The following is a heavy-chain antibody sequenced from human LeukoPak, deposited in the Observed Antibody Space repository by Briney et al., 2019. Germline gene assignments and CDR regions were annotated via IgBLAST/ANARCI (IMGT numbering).Heavy chain of an antibody. J-gene: IGHJ3*02. CDR1: GVSISSSSYY. D-gene: IGHD2-2*01. CDR3: ASGKAYCSSTSCYLDAFDI. V-gene: IGHV4-39*01. Sequence: SETLSLTCTVSGVSISSSSYYWGWIRQPPGKGLEWIGSIYYSGSTYYNPSLKSRVTISVDTSKNQFSLKLSSVPAADTAVYYCASGKAYCSSTSCYLDAFDIWGQGTMVTVSS. CDR2: IYYSGST.